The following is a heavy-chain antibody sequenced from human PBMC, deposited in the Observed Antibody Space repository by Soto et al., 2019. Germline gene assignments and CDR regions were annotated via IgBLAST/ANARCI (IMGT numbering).Heavy chain of an antibody. J-gene: IGHJ3*02. CDR2: IYYSGST. V-gene: IGHV4-31*03. Sequence: QVQLQESGPGLVKPSQTLSLTCTVSGGSISSGGYYWSWIRQHPGKGLEWIGYIYYSGSTYYNPSLKSRVTISVDTSKNQFSLKLSSVTAADTAAYYCARIRRATAAFDIWGQGTMVTVSS. CDR1: GGSISSGGYY. D-gene: IGHD2-15*01. CDR3: ARIRRATAAFDI.